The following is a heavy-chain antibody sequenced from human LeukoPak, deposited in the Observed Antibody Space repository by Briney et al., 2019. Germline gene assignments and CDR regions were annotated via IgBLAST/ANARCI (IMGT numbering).Heavy chain of an antibody. CDR3: ARFGGLRSSGIDY. J-gene: IGHJ4*02. CDR2: IYHSGST. D-gene: IGHD6-19*01. CDR1: GGSMSSSNW. Sequence: SGTLSLTCDASGGSMSSSNWWSWVRQPPGKGLEWSGEIYHSGSTNYNPSLKSRVTISVDKSKNQFSLKLSSVTAADTAVYYCARFGGLRSSGIDYWGQGTLVTVSS. V-gene: IGHV4-4*02.